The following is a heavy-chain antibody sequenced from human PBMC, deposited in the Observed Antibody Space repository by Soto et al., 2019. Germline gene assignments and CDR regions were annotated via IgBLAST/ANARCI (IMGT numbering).Heavy chain of an antibody. CDR2: ITGSGDYT. J-gene: IGHJ4*02. D-gene: IGHD1-20*01. Sequence: EVQLLESGGGLVQPGGSLRLSCVASGFTFSIYNMNWVRQAPGKGLEWVSVITGSGDYTNYADSVKGRFTISRDNSKNALYLQMNSLRAEDTAVYFCARRITSSLDYWGQGTLVTVFS. CDR1: GFTFSIYN. CDR3: ARRITSSLDY. V-gene: IGHV3-23*01.